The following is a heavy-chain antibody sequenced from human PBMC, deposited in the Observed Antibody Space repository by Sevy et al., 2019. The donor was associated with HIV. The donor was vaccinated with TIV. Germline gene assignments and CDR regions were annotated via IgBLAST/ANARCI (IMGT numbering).Heavy chain of an antibody. CDR2: INPHSDGT. J-gene: IGHJ6*03. Sequence: ASVKVSCKASGYTFTNQYMHWVRQAPGQGLEWMGWINPHSDGTNYAQKFQGRVTMTRDTSISTAYMELTRLRSDDTAVYYCARDWAGGNYYYYMDVWGKGTTVTVSS. CDR1: GYTFTNQY. CDR3: ARDWAGGNYYYYMDV. D-gene: IGHD3-16*01. V-gene: IGHV1-2*02.